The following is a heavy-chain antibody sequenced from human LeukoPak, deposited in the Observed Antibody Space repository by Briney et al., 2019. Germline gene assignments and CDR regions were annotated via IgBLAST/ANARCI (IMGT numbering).Heavy chain of an antibody. J-gene: IGHJ3*02. CDR2: IIPILGIA. CDR3: ALFAVTTTGVGFRAFDI. CDR1: GGTFSSYA. Sequence: GASVKVSCKASGGTFSSYAISWVRQAPGQGLEWMGRIIPILGIANYAQKFQGRVTITADKSTSTAYMELSSLRSEDTAVYYCALFAVTTTGVGFRAFDIWGQGTMVTVSS. V-gene: IGHV1-69*04. D-gene: IGHD4-17*01.